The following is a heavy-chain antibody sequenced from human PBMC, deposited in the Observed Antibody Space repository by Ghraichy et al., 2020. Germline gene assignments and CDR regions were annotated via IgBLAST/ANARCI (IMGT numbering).Heavy chain of an antibody. V-gene: IGHV4-34*01. D-gene: IGHD3-3*01. CDR1: GGSFSGYY. CDR3: ARAQSYDFWSGYVDFDY. Sequence: SETLSLTCAVYGGSFSGYYWSWIRQPPGKGLEWIGEINHSGSTNYNPSLKSRVTISVDTSKNQFSLKLSSVTAADTAVYYCARAQSYDFWSGYVDFDYWGQGTLVTVSS. CDR2: INHSGST. J-gene: IGHJ4*02.